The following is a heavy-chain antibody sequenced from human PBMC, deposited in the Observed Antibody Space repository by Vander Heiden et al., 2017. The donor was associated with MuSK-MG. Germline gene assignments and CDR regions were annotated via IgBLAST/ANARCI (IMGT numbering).Heavy chain of an antibody. D-gene: IGHD2-21*02. CDR2: IRYDGSNK. CDR1: GFTFSSYG. Sequence: QVQLVESGGGVVPPGGSLRLSCAASGFTFSSYGMHWVRQAPGKGLEWVAFIRYDGSNKYYADSVKGRFTISRDNSKNTLYLQMNSLRADDTAVYYCAKGRGLGGNFVGYWGQGTLVTVSS. V-gene: IGHV3-30*02. CDR3: AKGRGLGGNFVGY. J-gene: IGHJ4*02.